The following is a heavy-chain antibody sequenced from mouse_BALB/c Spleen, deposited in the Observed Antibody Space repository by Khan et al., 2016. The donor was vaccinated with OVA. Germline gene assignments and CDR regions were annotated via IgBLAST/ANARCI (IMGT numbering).Heavy chain of an antibody. J-gene: IGHJ4*01. V-gene: IGHV3-2*02. D-gene: IGHD2-12*01. CDR3: ASSLYCSYGGALDF. Sequence: EVKLLESGPGLVKPSQSLSLTCTVTGYSITSDYAWNWIRQFPGNKLEWMGYISSTGSTSYNPSLKSRISITRDTSKNQFFLQLNSVHTEDTAAYYGASSLYCSYGGALDFWGRGTSVTVSA. CDR2: ISSTGST. CDR1: GYSITSDYA.